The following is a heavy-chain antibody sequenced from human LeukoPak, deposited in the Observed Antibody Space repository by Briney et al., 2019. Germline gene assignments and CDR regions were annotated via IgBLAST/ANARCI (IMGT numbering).Heavy chain of an antibody. D-gene: IGHD2-15*01. J-gene: IGHJ4*02. V-gene: IGHV4-59*01. Sequence: SETLPLTCAVSGGSLTTYYWSWIRQPPGKGLEWIGYVSYSGSPNYSPSLKSRVTISGDTSKNQFSLKLSSVTAADTAVYYCARRFGSGDYFDYWGQGTLVTVSS. CDR2: VSYSGSP. CDR1: GGSLTTYY. CDR3: ARRFGSGDYFDY.